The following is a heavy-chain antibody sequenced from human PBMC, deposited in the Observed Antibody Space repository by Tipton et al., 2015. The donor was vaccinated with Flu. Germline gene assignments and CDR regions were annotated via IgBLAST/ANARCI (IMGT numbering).Heavy chain of an antibody. CDR1: GFTFSSYE. CDR2: ISSSGSTI. D-gene: IGHD6-13*01. J-gene: IGHJ6*02. V-gene: IGHV3-48*03. Sequence: CAASGFTFSSYEMNWVRQAPGKGLEWVSYISSSGSTIYYADSVKGRFTISRDNAKNSLYLQMNSLRAEDTAVYYCAREGSSSWGRSYGMDVWGQGTTVTVSS. CDR3: AREGSSSWGRSYGMDV.